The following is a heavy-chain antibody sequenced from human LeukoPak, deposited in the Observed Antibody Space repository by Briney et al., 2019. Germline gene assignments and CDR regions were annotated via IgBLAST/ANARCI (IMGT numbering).Heavy chain of an antibody. V-gene: IGHV4-59*01. J-gene: IGHJ5*02. CDR1: GGSISSYY. CDR3: AREGGSYYPNWFDP. Sequence: SETLSLTCTVSGGSISSYYWSWIRQPPGKGLEWIGYIYYSGSTNFNPSLKSRVTISVDTSKNQSSLKPSSVTAADTAVYYCAREGGSYYPNWFDPWGQGTLVTVSS. CDR2: IYYSGST. D-gene: IGHD1-26*01.